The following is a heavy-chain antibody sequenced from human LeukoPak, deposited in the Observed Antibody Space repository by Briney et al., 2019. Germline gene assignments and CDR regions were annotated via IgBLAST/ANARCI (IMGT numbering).Heavy chain of an antibody. Sequence: ASVKVSCTASGYTFTGYYLHWVRQAPGQGLEWMGWINPNSGDTNYAQKFQGRVTMTGDTSISTAYMELSSLRSDDTAVFYCARGDSSPYYYFDYWGQGTLVTVSS. J-gene: IGHJ4*02. CDR1: GYTFTGYY. D-gene: IGHD3-22*01. V-gene: IGHV1-2*02. CDR3: ARGDSSPYYYFDY. CDR2: INPNSGDT.